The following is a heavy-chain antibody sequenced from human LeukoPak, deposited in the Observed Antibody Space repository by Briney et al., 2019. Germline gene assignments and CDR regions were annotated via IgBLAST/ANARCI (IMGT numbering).Heavy chain of an antibody. CDR1: GGSITSGTYY. Sequence: SETLSLTCTVSGGSITSGTYYWSWIRQPAGKGLEWIGRIYASGSTNYNPSLKSRVTISVDTSKNQFSLKLSSVTAADTVVYYCAREGTYYDTLTGYYQDMAWFDPWGQGTLVTVSS. CDR3: AREGTYYDTLTGYYQDMAWFDP. D-gene: IGHD3-9*01. CDR2: IYASGST. J-gene: IGHJ5*02. V-gene: IGHV4-61*02.